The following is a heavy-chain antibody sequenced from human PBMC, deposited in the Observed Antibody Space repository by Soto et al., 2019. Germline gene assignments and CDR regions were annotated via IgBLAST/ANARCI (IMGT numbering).Heavy chain of an antibody. V-gene: IGHV1-2*04. CDR1: GYTFTGYY. D-gene: IGHD1-26*01. CDR3: ARGPSGGATLFDY. CDR2: INPNSGGT. J-gene: IGHJ4*02. Sequence: ASVKVSCKASGYTFTGYYMHWVRQAPGQGLEWMGWINPNSGGTNYAQKFQGWVTMTRDTSISTAYMELSRLRSDDTAVYYCARGPSGGATLFDYWGQGTLVTVSS.